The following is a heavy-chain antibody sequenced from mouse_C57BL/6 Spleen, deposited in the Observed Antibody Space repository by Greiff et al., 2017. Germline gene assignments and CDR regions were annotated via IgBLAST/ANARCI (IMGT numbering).Heavy chain of an antibody. J-gene: IGHJ1*03. V-gene: IGHV14-1*01. CDR1: GFKIKDYY. D-gene: IGHD2-3*01. CDR2: IDPEDGDT. Sequence: VQLKESGAELVRPGASVKLSCTASGFKIKDYYMHWVKQRPEQGLEWIGRIDPEDGDTEYAPKFPGKATMTADTSSNTAYLQLSSLTSEDTAVYYCTTRARGLLRQYFDVWGTGTTVTVSS. CDR3: TTRARGLLRQYFDV.